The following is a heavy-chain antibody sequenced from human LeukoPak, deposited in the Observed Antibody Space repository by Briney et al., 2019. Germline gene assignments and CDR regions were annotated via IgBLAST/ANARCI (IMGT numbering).Heavy chain of an antibody. D-gene: IGHD3-22*01. V-gene: IGHV1-24*01. J-gene: IGHJ3*02. CDR3: ARGHYYDSSGYPGAFDI. CDR1: GYTLNEVS. Sequence: GASVKVSCKVSGYTLNEVSMHWVRQAPGKGLEWMGGFDAGKGLEWMGGFDPKNDEIIYAQKFQGRVTMTEDTSTDTVYMELSSLRSEDTAVYYCARGHYYDSSGYPGAFDIWGQGTMVTVSS. CDR2: FDPKNDEI.